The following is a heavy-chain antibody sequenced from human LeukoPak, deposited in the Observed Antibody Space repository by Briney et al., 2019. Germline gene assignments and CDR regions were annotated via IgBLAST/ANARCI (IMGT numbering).Heavy chain of an antibody. Sequence: GGSLRLSCAASGFTFSSYAMHWVRQAPGKGLEWVAVISYDGSNKYYAGSVKGRFTISRDNSKNTLYLQMNSLRAEDTAVYYCAREGQWLPTGYWGQGTLVTVSS. V-gene: IGHV3-30-3*01. CDR2: ISYDGSNK. J-gene: IGHJ4*02. CDR3: AREGQWLPTGY. CDR1: GFTFSSYA. D-gene: IGHD6-19*01.